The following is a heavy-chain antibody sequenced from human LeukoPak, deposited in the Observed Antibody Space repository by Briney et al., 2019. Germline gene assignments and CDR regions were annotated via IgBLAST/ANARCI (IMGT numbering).Heavy chain of an antibody. D-gene: IGHD1-26*01. CDR3: ARDPGEAPRGPFFEY. J-gene: IGHJ4*02. Sequence: GGSLILSCAASGFIFSDYAMHWVRQAPGKGLDYVASISNNGDTTYYANSVKGRFTISRGDSKNTLYLQMGSLRVDDMAVYYCARDPGEAPRGPFFEYWGQGTLVTVSS. V-gene: IGHV3-64*01. CDR1: GFIFSDYA. CDR2: ISNNGDTT.